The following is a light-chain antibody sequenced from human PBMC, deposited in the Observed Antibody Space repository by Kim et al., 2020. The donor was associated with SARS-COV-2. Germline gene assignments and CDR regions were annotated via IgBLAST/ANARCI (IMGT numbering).Light chain of an antibody. Sequence: LSPGERATLSCRASQSVSSYLAWYQQKPGQAPRLLIYDASNRATGIPARFSGSGAGTDFTLTISSLEPEDFAVYYCQQRSNWPPYTFGQGTKLEI. J-gene: IGKJ2*01. CDR1: QSVSSY. V-gene: IGKV3-11*01. CDR2: DAS. CDR3: QQRSNWPPYT.